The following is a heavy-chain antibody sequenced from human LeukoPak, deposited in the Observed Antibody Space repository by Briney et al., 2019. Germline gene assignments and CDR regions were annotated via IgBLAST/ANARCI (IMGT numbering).Heavy chain of an antibody. CDR2: IKPDGSET. CDR1: GITLSSYW. D-gene: IGHD5-24*01. J-gene: IGHJ4*02. CDR3: MARD. Sequence: GGSLRLSCVASGITLSSYWMTWVRQAPGKGLEWVANIKPDGSETYYVDSVKGRFTISRDNAKNSLYLQMNSLRAEDTAVYFCMARDWGQGTLVPVSS. V-gene: IGHV3-7*01.